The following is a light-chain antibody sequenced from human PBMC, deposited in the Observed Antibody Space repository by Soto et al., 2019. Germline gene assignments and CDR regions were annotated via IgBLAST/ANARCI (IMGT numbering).Light chain of an antibody. J-gene: IGKJ2*01. CDR2: RGS. V-gene: IGKV1-5*03. CDR1: QSIGNW. Sequence: DIQMTQSPSTLSASVGDTVTITCRASQSIGNWMAWYQQTPGKAPKLLIYRGSSLQSGVPSRFSGSGSGTEFPLTIVSLQPDDFAIYYCQQFNIYPYTFGRGTTLEIK. CDR3: QQFNIYPYT.